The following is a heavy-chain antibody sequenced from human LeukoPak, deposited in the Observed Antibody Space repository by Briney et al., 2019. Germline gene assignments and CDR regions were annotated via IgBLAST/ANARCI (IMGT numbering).Heavy chain of an antibody. V-gene: IGHV3-7*01. CDR3: ARDLYSQY. CDR2: IKEDGSEK. Sequence: GGSLRLSCAASGFTFSAHWMSWVRQAPGKGLEWVANIKEDGSEKFYVDSVKGRFTISRDNAKNSLSLQMNSLRAEDTAVYYCARDLYSQYWGQGTLVAVSS. J-gene: IGHJ4*02. D-gene: IGHD2-21*01. CDR1: GFTFSAHW.